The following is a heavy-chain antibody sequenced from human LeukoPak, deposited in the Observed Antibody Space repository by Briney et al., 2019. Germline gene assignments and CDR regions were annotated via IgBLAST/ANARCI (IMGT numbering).Heavy chain of an antibody. Sequence: PSETLSLTCTVSGGSISSGGYYWSWIRQPPGKGLEWIGYIYHSGSTYYNPSLKSRVTISVDRSKNQFSLKLSSVAAADTAVYYCARGRLGRYCSSTSCFFDYWGQGTLVTVSS. CDR2: IYHSGST. J-gene: IGHJ4*02. V-gene: IGHV4-30-2*01. D-gene: IGHD2-2*01. CDR3: ARGRLGRYCSSTSCFFDY. CDR1: GGSISSGGYY.